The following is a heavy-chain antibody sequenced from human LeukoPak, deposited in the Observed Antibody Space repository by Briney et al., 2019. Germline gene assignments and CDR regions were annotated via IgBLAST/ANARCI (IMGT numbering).Heavy chain of an antibody. CDR1: GFTFHNHA. Sequence: GGSLRLSCAASGFTFHNHAMNWVRQAPGKGLEWVSSITYSSRYIYYADSVKGRFISSRDNTQNSLYLQMNSLRAEDTAVYYCARVSRDYGDLDSWGQGTLVTVSP. CDR2: ITYSSRYI. V-gene: IGHV3-21*01. D-gene: IGHD4-17*01. CDR3: ARVSRDYGDLDS. J-gene: IGHJ4*02.